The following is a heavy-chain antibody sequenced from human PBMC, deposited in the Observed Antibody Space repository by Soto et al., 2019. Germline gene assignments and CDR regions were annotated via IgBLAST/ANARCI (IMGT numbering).Heavy chain of an antibody. CDR2: ISWNSGSI. Sequence: DVQLVESGGGLVQPGRSLRLSCAASGFTFDDYAMHWVRQAPGKGLEWVSGISWNSGSIGYADSVKGRFTISRDNAKNSLYLQMNSLRAEDTALYYCAKGVLNYYDSSGGAFDIWGQGTMVTVSS. CDR1: GFTFDDYA. D-gene: IGHD3-22*01. V-gene: IGHV3-9*01. CDR3: AKGVLNYYDSSGGAFDI. J-gene: IGHJ3*02.